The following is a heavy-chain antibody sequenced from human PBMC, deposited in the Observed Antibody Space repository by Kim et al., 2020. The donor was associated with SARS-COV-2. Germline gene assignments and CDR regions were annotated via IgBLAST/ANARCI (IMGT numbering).Heavy chain of an antibody. D-gene: IGHD3-22*01. CDR3: AKGGSSYLFDS. Sequence: GGSLRLSCAASGFTVSGNYLNWVRQAPGKGLEWVSVIYSGGSTNYADSVKGRFTISRDNSENTLYLQMNSLRVEDTAVYYCAKGGSSYLFDSWGQGTLGTVSS. CDR1: GFTVSGNY. J-gene: IGHJ4*02. CDR2: IYSGGST. V-gene: IGHV3-53*01.